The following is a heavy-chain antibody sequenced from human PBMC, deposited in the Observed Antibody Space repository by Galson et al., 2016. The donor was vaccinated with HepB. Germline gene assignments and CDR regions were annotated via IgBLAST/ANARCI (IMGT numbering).Heavy chain of an antibody. V-gene: IGHV3-21*01. CDR3: ARDATSVLQPGYGMDV. D-gene: IGHD2-15*01. CDR2: ISSGSTYI. CDR1: GFIFSTHS. J-gene: IGHJ6*04. Sequence: SLRLSCAGSGFIFSTHSMAWVRQAPGKGLEWVSLISSGSTYIYYADSVRGRFTISRDNAKNSLYLQVNSLRAEDTAVYYCARDATSVLQPGYGMDVWGKGTTVTVSS.